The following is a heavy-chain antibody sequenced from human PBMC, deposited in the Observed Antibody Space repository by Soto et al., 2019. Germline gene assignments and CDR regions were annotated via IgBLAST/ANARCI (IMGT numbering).Heavy chain of an antibody. CDR2: IYYSGST. D-gene: IGHD4-17*01. J-gene: IGHJ4*02. Sequence: QVQLQESGPGLVKPSETLSLTYTVSGGSISSYYWSWIRQPPGKGLEWIGYIYYSGSTNYNPSLMSRVTISVDTSKSQFSLKLSSVTAAGTAVYYCARRYGPGFDYGGQGTLVTVSS. CDR1: GGSISSYY. CDR3: ARRYGPGFDY. V-gene: IGHV4-59*08.